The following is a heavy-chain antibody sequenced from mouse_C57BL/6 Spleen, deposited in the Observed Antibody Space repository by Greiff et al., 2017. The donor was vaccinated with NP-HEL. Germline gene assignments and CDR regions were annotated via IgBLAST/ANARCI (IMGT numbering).Heavy chain of an antibody. J-gene: IGHJ2*01. CDR3: ARADGYYVNFDY. Sequence: QVQLQQSGAELARPGASVKMSCKASGYTFTSYTMHWVKQRPGQGLEWIGYINPSSGYTKYNQKFKDKATLTADKSSSPAYMQLSSLTSEDSAVYYCARADGYYVNFDYWGQGTTLTVSS. V-gene: IGHV1-4*01. CDR1: GYTFTSYT. CDR2: INPSSGYT. D-gene: IGHD2-3*01.